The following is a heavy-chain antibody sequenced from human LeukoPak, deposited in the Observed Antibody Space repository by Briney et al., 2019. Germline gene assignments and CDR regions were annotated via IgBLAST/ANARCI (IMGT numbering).Heavy chain of an antibody. J-gene: IGHJ6*02. Sequence: GGSLRLSCAASGFTFSNYGLSWVRQAPGKGLEWVSAISGGGSATYYADSVKGRFTISRDNSKNTLFLQMNTLRADDTAVYYCAGGAGVYYYGMNVWGQGTSVTVSS. CDR1: GFTFSNYG. CDR2: ISGGGSAT. CDR3: AGGAGVYYYGMNV. V-gene: IGHV3-23*01.